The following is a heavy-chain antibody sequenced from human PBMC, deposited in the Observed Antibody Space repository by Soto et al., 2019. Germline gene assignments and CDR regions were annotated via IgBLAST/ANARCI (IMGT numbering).Heavy chain of an antibody. CDR3: ARVWGLRFLERGMDV. CDR2: IIPIFGTA. V-gene: IGHV1-69*06. J-gene: IGHJ6*02. D-gene: IGHD3-3*01. Sequence: ASVKVSCKASGGTFSSCSISWVRQAPGQGLEWMGWIIPIFGTANYAQKFQGRVTITADKSTSTAYMELSSLRSEDTAVYYCARVWGLRFLERGMDVWGQGTTVTVSS. CDR1: GGTFSSCS.